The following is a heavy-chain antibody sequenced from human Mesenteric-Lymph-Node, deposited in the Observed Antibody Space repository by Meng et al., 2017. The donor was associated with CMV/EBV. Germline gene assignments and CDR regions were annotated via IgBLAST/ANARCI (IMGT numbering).Heavy chain of an antibody. V-gene: IGHV4-34*01. CDR3: ARHQRWLKSEGGFNY. Sequence: QVQLQEWGGGLVKASVTLSLTCAGYGGSFSGYYWSWIRQPPGKGLEWIGEINHSGSTNYNPSLKSRVTISVDTSKNQFSLKLSSVTAADTAVYYCARHQRWLKSEGGFNYWGQGTLVTVSS. CDR1: GGSFSGYY. CDR2: INHSGST. D-gene: IGHD4-23*01. J-gene: IGHJ4*02.